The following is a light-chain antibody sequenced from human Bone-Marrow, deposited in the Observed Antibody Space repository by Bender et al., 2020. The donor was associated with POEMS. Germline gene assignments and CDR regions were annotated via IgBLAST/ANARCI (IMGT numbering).Light chain of an antibody. CDR3: QSYDNSLGGWV. J-gene: IGLJ3*02. CDR2: EVD. CDR1: SSDVGGYNY. V-gene: IGLV2-8*01. Sequence: QSALIQPPSASGSPGQSVTISCTGTSSDVGGYNYVSWYQQHPGEAPKLMIYEVDKRPSGVPNRFSGSKSGTSASLAITGLQAEDEGDYYCQSYDNSLGGWVFGGGTKLTVL.